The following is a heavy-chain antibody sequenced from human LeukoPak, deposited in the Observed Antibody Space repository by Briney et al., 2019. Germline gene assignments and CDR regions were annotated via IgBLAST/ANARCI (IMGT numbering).Heavy chain of an antibody. Sequence: GGSLRLSCAASGFTFRSYEMNWVRQAPGKGLEWVSYISSSGSTIYYADSVKGRFTISRDNAKNSLYLQMNSLRAEDTAVYYCARDGSTVTTYHDAFDIWGQGTMVTVSS. D-gene: IGHD4-17*01. CDR2: ISSSGSTI. J-gene: IGHJ3*02. V-gene: IGHV3-48*03. CDR1: GFTFRSYE. CDR3: ARDGSTVTTYHDAFDI.